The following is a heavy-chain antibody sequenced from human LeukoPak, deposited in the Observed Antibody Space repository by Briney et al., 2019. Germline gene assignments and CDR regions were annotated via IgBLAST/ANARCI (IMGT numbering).Heavy chain of an antibody. CDR3: ASGSGKLDPNIMITFVGVIAPFDY. Sequence: SETLSLTCAVYGGSFSGYYWSWIRQPPGKGLEWIGEINHSGSTNYNPSLKSRVTISVDASKNQFSLKLSSVTAADTAVYYCASGSGKLDPNIMITFVGVIAPFDYWGQGTLVTVSS. D-gene: IGHD3-16*02. J-gene: IGHJ4*02. CDR1: GGSFSGYY. V-gene: IGHV4-34*01. CDR2: INHSGST.